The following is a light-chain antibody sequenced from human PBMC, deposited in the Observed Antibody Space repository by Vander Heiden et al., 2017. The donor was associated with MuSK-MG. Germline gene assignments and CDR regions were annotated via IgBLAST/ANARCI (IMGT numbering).Light chain of an antibody. V-gene: IGKV1-27*01. CDR3: QRTYNAP. J-gene: IGKJ4*01. Sequence: DIQLTQSPTSLSPSVGDRVTKTCRVSRGISSYLNWYRQKPGKVPKLLIYSASNLQSGVPSRFSGSGSVTDFTLTISSLQPEDVATYYCQRTYNAPFGGGTKVDIK. CDR1: RGISSY. CDR2: SAS.